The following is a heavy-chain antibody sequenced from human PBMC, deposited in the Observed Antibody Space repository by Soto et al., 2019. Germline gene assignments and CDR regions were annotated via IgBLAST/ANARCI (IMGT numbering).Heavy chain of an antibody. CDR1: GFTVSSNY. D-gene: IGHD6-13*01. Sequence: GGSRRLSCAASGFTVSSNYMSWVRQAPGKGLEWVSVIYSGGSTYYADSVKGRFTISRHNSKNTLYLQMNSLRAEDTAVYYCARLSSSWSGGAFDIWGQGTMVPVSS. CDR2: IYSGGST. CDR3: ARLSSSWSGGAFDI. V-gene: IGHV3-53*04. J-gene: IGHJ3*02.